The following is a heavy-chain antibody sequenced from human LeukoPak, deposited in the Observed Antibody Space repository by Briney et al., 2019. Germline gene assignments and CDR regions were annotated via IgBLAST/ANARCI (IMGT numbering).Heavy chain of an antibody. Sequence: GGSLRLSCAASEFTFSSYGMSWVRQAPGKGLEWVSYISSSGSTIYYADSVKGRFTISRDNAKNSLYLQMNSLRAEDTAVYYCARVRRRIDAFDIWGQGTMVTVSS. V-gene: IGHV3-48*04. CDR2: ISSSGSTI. J-gene: IGHJ3*02. CDR1: EFTFSSYG. CDR3: ARVRRRIDAFDI.